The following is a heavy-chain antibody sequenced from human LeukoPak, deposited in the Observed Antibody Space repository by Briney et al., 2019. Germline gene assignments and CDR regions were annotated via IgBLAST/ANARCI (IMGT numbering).Heavy chain of an antibody. V-gene: IGHV4-38-2*02. CDR1: GYSISSGYY. CDR3: ARDPAMTFNWFDP. Sequence: PSETLSLTCGVSGYSISSGYYWAWIRQPPGKGLEWIASIYHSGTTYSNPSLQSRVSLSVDTSKNQFSLKVSSVTAADTAVYYCARDPAMTFNWFDPWGQGTLVTVYS. D-gene: IGHD2-21*02. CDR2: IYHSGTT. J-gene: IGHJ5*02.